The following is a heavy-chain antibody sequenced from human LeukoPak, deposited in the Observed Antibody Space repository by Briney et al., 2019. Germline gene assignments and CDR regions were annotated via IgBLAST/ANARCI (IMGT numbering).Heavy chain of an antibody. CDR3: AGEKFDI. J-gene: IGHJ3*02. CDR2: ISKDGSMR. V-gene: IGHV3-30*04. CDR1: GFSFSKYA. Sequence: PGGSLRLSCAASGFSFSKYAMDWVRQAPGKGLEWVAIISKDGSMRYYADSVKGRFTVSRDNSNNTLSLQMNSLKREDTAVYYCAGEKFDIWGQGTMVTVSA.